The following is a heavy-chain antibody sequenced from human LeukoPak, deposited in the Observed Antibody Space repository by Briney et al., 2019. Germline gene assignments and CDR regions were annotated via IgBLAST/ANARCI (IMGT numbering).Heavy chain of an antibody. CDR3: ARVEGYSYGWAYGMDV. D-gene: IGHD5-18*01. J-gene: IGHJ6*02. CDR1: GYTFTGYY. Sequence: ASVKVSCKASGYTFTGYYIHWVRQAPGQGLEWMGWINPNSGGTNYAQKFQGRVTMTRDTSISTAYMELSRLRSDDTAVYYCARVEGYSYGWAYGMDVWGQGTTVTVSS. V-gene: IGHV1-2*02. CDR2: INPNSGGT.